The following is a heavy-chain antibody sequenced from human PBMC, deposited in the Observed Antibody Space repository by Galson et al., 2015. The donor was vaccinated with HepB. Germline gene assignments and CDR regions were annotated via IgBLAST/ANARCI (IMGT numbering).Heavy chain of an antibody. CDR1: GGSFNSFY. CDR2: IFYSGNT. J-gene: IGHJ3*02. D-gene: IGHD3-10*01. CDR3: ARVMMVRGRPDDAFDI. V-gene: IGHV4-59*01. Sequence: SLTCRVSGGSFNSFYWTWIRQPPGKGLEWLGYIFYSGNTNYNPSLKSRVTLSVDTSKNQFSLKLSSVTAADTAVYYCARVMMVRGRPDDAFDIWGRGTMVTVSA.